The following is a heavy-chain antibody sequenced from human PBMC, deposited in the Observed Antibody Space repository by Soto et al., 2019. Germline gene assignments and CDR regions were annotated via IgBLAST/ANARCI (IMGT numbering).Heavy chain of an antibody. V-gene: IGHV4-31*03. CDR1: GGSISSGVFY. Sequence: QVQLQESGPGLVKPSPTLFLTCTVSGGSISSGVFYWSWIGQHPGKGLEWIWYIYYCGSTYYNPSLMSRVTISVDTSKHQFSLKLSSVTAADTYVYYCARSSGVRGVNYWGQGTLFTVSS. J-gene: IGHJ4*02. D-gene: IGHD3-10*01. CDR3: ARSSGVRGVNY. CDR2: IYYCGST.